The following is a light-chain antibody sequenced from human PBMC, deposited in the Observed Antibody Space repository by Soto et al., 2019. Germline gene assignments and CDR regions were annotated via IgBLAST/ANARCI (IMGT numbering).Light chain of an antibody. CDR1: QSVGNNY. CDR3: HQHATAPLT. V-gene: IGKV3-20*01. Sequence: EIVLTQSPGTLFLSPGERATLSCRASQSVGNNYLAWYQQKPGQAPRLLIHSASNRAAGIPDRFSGSGSGTDFSLTISRLEPEDVAVYFCHQHATAPLTFGPGTKVNVK. J-gene: IGKJ3*01. CDR2: SAS.